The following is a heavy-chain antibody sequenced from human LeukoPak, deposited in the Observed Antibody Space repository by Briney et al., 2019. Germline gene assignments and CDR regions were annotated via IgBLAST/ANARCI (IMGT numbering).Heavy chain of an antibody. D-gene: IGHD5-18*01. J-gene: IGHJ4*02. CDR1: GGSISSSSYY. CDR2: IHYSGTT. V-gene: IGHV4-39*01. Sequence: SETLSLTCTVSGGSISSSSYYWVWNRQPPGKGLEWNGSIHYSGTTYHNPSLKSRVTISVDTSKNQFSLKLSSVTAADTAVYYCARHLQLWSPFDYWGQGSLVTVSS. CDR3: ARHLQLWSPFDY.